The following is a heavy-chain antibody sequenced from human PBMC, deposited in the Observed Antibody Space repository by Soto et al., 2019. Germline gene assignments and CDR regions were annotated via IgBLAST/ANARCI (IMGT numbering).Heavy chain of an antibody. D-gene: IGHD1-26*01. CDR1: GFTFSSYA. CDR2: ISGSGGST. V-gene: IGHV3-23*01. Sequence: TGGSLRLSCAASGFTFSSYAMSWVRQAPGMGLEWVSAISGSGGSTYYADSVKGRFTISRDNSKNTLYLQMNSLRAEDTAVYYCAKEGAIYSGSYALFDIWGQGTMVTVS. CDR3: AKEGAIYSGSYALFDI. J-gene: IGHJ3*02.